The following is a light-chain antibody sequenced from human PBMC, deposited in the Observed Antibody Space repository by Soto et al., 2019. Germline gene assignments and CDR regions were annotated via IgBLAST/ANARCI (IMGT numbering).Light chain of an antibody. CDR1: QSVSSSY. Sequence: EIVLTQSPGTLSLSPGERATLSCRASQSVSSSYLAWYQQKPGQAPRLLIYGASSRATGIPDRFSGSGSGTDFTLTISRLEPEDFELYYCKQYGSSPPWTFGQGTKVEIK. J-gene: IGKJ1*01. V-gene: IGKV3-20*01. CDR3: KQYGSSPPWT. CDR2: GAS.